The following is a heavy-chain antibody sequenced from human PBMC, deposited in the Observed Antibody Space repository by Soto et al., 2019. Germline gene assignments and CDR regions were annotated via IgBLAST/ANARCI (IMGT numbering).Heavy chain of an antibody. V-gene: IGHV3-33*01. D-gene: IGHD5-12*01. J-gene: IGHJ4*02. CDR3: ARGRRDGYNFLGLDY. CDR1: GFTFSSYG. Sequence: PGGSLRLSCAASGFTFSSYGMHWVRQAPGKGLEWVAVIWHDGSNKYYADSVKGRFTIPRDNSKNTLYLQMNSLRAEDTAVYYCARGRRDGYNFLGLDYWGQGTLVTVSS. CDR2: IWHDGSNK.